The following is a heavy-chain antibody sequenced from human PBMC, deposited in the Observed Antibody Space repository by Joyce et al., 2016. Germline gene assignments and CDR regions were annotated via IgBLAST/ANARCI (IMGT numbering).Heavy chain of an antibody. V-gene: IGHV1-69*04. D-gene: IGHD2/OR15-2a*01. CDR2: IFPIVGVA. CDR1: GGKFYDYT. CDR3: TRGRIEYSKTFNAYDI. J-gene: IGHJ3*02. Sequence: VQLVQSGAEVKKPGSSVKVSCKVSGGKFYDYTITWVRQAPGQGLEWMGMIFPIVGVANDARKLRGRVALTADKSTATAYLELNSLRLYDTAMFFCTRGRIEYSKTFNAYDIWGQGTMVTVSS.